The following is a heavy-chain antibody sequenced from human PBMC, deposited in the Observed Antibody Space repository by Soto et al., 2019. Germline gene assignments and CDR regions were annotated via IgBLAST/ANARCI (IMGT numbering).Heavy chain of an antibody. J-gene: IGHJ6*03. CDR1: GYTFTDYT. V-gene: IGHV1-3*01. Sequence: QVQLVQSGAEVKKPGASVKVSCKASGYTFTDYTMHWVRQAPGQRLEWMGGINAVNGNTKYSQKFQGRVTITRDTSASTAYMELSSLRSEDTAVYYCARDLGYCSSTSCYDYYYYYMDVWGKGTTVTVSS. CDR2: INAVNGNT. D-gene: IGHD2-2*01. CDR3: ARDLGYCSSTSCYDYYYYYMDV.